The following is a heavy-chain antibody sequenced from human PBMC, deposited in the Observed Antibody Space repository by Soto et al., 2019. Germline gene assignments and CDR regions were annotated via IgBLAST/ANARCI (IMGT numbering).Heavy chain of an antibody. V-gene: IGHV3-9*01. J-gene: IGHJ4*02. CDR1: GFTFDDFA. CDR2: MSWNRGSI. Sequence: PGGSLRLSCVASGFTFDDFAMHWVRQAPGKGLEWVSGMSWNRGSIVYADSVKGRFTISRDNAKNSLCLQMNSLRAEDTALYYCAKQRAAGYFDYWGQGTLVTVSS. CDR3: AKQRAAGYFDY. D-gene: IGHD6-13*01.